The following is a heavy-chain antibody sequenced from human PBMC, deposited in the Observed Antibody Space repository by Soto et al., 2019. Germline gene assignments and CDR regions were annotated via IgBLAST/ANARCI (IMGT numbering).Heavy chain of an antibody. V-gene: IGHV5-10-1*01. CDR3: ARLQAAAGDNDLTFDY. Sequence: EVQLVQAGAEVKKPGESLRISCKGSGYSFTSYWISWVRQMPGKGLECMGRIDPSDSYTNYSPSFQGHVTISADKSISTAYLQWSSLNASDTAMYSCARLQAAAGDNDLTFDYWGQGTLVTVSS. CDR2: IDPSDSYT. CDR1: GYSFTSYW. J-gene: IGHJ4*02. D-gene: IGHD6-13*01.